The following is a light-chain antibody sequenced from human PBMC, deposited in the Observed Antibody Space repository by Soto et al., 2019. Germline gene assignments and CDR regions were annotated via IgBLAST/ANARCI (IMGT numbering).Light chain of an antibody. Sequence: DIQMTQSPSSLSASVGDRVTITCRASQSISSYLNWYQQKPGKAHKLLIYAAYSLQSGVQSRFSGSGSGTDFTLTIRSLQPEDFATYYCKQSYSTPLTFGGGTKVDNK. CDR1: QSISSY. V-gene: IGKV1-39*01. J-gene: IGKJ4*01. CDR3: KQSYSTPLT. CDR2: AAY.